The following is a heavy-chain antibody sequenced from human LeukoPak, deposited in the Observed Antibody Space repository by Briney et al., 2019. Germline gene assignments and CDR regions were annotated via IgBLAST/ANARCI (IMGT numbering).Heavy chain of an antibody. CDR3: ARHPYGRVVVAANDAFDI. Sequence: GESLKISCKGSGYSFTSYWIGWVRQMPGKGLEWMGIIYPGGSDTRYSPSFQGQVTISADKSISTAYLQWSSLKASDTAMYYCARHPYGRVVVAANDAFDIWGQGTMVTVSS. D-gene: IGHD2-15*01. V-gene: IGHV5-51*01. J-gene: IGHJ3*02. CDR2: IYPGGSDT. CDR1: GYSFTSYW.